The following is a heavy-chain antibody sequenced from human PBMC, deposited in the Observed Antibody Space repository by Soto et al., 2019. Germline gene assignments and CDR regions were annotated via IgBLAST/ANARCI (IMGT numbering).Heavy chain of an antibody. CDR3: ARSGDNYNRLDY. CDR1: GFTFDDYA. D-gene: IGHD1-1*01. CDR2: ISWNSGSI. J-gene: IGHJ4*02. Sequence: PGGSLRLSCAASGFTFDDYAMHWVRQAPGKGLEWVSGISWNSGSIGYADSVKGRFTISRDNAKNSLYLQMNSLRAEDTAVYYCARSGDNYNRLDYWGQGT. V-gene: IGHV3-9*01.